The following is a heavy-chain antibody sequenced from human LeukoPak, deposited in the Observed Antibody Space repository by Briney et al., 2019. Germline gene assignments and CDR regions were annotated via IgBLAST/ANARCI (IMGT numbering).Heavy chain of an antibody. CDR1: GFTFDDYA. V-gene: IGHV3-9*01. D-gene: IGHD6-19*01. CDR2: ISWNSGSI. J-gene: IGHJ4*02. CDR3: AKDRYSSGWWYFDY. Sequence: PGRSLRLSCAASGFTFDDYAMHWVRQAPGKGLEWVSGISWNSGSIGYADSVKGRFTISRDNAKNSLYLQMNSLRAEDTALYYCAKDRYSSGWWYFDYWGQGTLVTVSS.